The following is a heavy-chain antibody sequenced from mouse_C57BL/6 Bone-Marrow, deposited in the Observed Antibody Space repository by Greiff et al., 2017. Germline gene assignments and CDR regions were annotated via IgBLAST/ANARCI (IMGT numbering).Heavy chain of an antibody. V-gene: IGHV1-42*01. Sequence: VQLQQSGPELVKPGASVKISCKASGYSFTGYYMNWVKQSPEKSLEWIGEINPSTGGTTYNQKFKAKATLTVDKSSSTAYMQLKSLTSEDSAVYYCAREAYYYGSRRLYYYAMDYWGQGTSVTVSS. CDR2: INPSTGGT. CDR3: AREAYYYGSRRLYYYAMDY. CDR1: GYSFTGYY. J-gene: IGHJ4*01. D-gene: IGHD1-1*01.